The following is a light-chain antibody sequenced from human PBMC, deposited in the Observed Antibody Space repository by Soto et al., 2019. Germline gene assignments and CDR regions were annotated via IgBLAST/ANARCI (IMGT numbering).Light chain of an antibody. CDR3: QQSYSTPWT. Sequence: DSQITQSPSSLSASVGDRVTITCRASQRISSYLNWYQQKPGKAPKLLIYAASSLQSGVPSRFSGSGSGTDFTLTISSLQPEDFATYYCQQSYSTPWTFGQGTKVDIK. CDR1: QRISSY. CDR2: AAS. J-gene: IGKJ1*01. V-gene: IGKV1-39*01.